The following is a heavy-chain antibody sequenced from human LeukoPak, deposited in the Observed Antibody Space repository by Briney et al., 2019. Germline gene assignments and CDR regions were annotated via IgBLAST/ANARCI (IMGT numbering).Heavy chain of an antibody. CDR3: ARAGFVDYGDPREVFDY. D-gene: IGHD4-17*01. Sequence: QPSETLSLTCTVSGGSISSGDYYWSWIRQPPGKGLEWIGYIYYSGSTYYNPSLKSRVTISVDTSKNQFSLKLNSVTAADTAVYYCARAGFVDYGDPREVFDYWGQGTLVTVSS. CDR2: IYYSGST. J-gene: IGHJ4*02. CDR1: GGSISSGDYY. V-gene: IGHV4-30-4*01.